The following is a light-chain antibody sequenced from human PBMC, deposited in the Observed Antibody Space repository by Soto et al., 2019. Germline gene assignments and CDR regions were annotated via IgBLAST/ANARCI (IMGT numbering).Light chain of an antibody. CDR1: QTISTW. V-gene: IGKV1-5*03. CDR3: QQYSNFST. CDR2: KAS. Sequence: DLQMTQSPSTLSASLGDRVTITCRASQTISTWLAWYQLKPGKAPKLLIYKASTLESGVPSRFSGSGSGTDFALTISSLQPDDFATYYCQQYSNFSTFGQGSKLEIK. J-gene: IGKJ2*01.